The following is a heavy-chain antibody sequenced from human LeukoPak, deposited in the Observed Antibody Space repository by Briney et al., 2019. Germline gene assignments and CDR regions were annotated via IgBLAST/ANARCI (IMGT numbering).Heavy chain of an antibody. CDR2: INSDGGST. CDR3: AKEPWSFDY. J-gene: IGHJ4*02. D-gene: IGHD2-8*02. V-gene: IGHV3-74*01. CDR1: GFTFSSYW. Sequence: GGSLRLSCAASGFTFSSYWMHWVRQAPGKGLVWVSRINSDGGSTTYADSVKGRFTISRDNSKNTLYLQMNSLRAEDTAVYYCAKEPWSFDYWGQGTLVTVSS.